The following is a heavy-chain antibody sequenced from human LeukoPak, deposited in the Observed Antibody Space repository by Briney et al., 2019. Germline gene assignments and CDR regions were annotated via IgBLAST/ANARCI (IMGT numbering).Heavy chain of an antibody. D-gene: IGHD1-26*01. Sequence: GGSLRLSCAASGFTFSSYWMSWVRQAPGKGLERVANIKQDGSEKYYVDSVKGRFTISRDNAKNSLYLQMNSLRAEDTAVYYCARATLTEYSGSYLDYWGQGTLVTVSS. CDR2: IKQDGSEK. CDR3: ARATLTEYSGSYLDY. V-gene: IGHV3-7*03. J-gene: IGHJ4*02. CDR1: GFTFSSYW.